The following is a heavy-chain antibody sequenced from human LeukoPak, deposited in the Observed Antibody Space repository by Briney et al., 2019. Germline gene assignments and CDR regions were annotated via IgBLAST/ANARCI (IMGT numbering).Heavy chain of an antibody. J-gene: IGHJ5*02. D-gene: IGHD2-15*01. CDR1: GASISDYY. V-gene: IGHV4-59*01. CDR3: ARESSGGSHCDR. Sequence: SETLSLTCSVSGASISDYYWTWVRQPPGKGLEYIGYIYYSGSSNYNPPLKSRVSMSVDTSKSQFSLNLTSVTAADTAVYYCARESSGGSHCDRWGQGTLVIVSS. CDR2: IYYSGSS.